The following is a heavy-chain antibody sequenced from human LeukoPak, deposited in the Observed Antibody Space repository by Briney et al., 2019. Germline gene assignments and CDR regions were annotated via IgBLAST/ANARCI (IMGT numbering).Heavy chain of an antibody. CDR1: GFTLSSYS. CDR2: MSISSSTI. J-gene: IGHJ4*02. Sequence: GGSLRLLCAASGFTLSSYSMKWARQARGEGREWVSYMSISSSTIYSADSVKGRFTISRDNANNSLYLQMNSLRAEDTAVYYCARASERFLEWLPRPFDYWGQGTLVTVSS. D-gene: IGHD3-3*01. CDR3: ARASERFLEWLPRPFDY. V-gene: IGHV3-48*04.